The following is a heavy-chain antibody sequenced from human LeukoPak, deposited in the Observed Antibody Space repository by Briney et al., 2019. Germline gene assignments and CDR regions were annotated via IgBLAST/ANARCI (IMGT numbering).Heavy chain of an antibody. CDR1: GFTFNNYG. CDR3: AKWRGIQVWTFDY. V-gene: IGHV3-30*18. D-gene: IGHD5-18*01. J-gene: IGHJ4*02. CDR2: ISSDVSNK. Sequence: PGGSLRLSCAASGFTFNNYGMHWVRQAPGKGLEWVAVISSDVSNKYYADSVKGRFTISRDNSKNTLYLQMNSLRPEDTAVYYCAKWRGIQVWTFDYWGQGTLVTVSS.